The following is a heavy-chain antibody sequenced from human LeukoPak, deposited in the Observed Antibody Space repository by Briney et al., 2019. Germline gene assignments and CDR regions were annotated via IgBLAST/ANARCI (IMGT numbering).Heavy chain of an antibody. J-gene: IGHJ4*02. V-gene: IGHV3-7*03. CDR1: GFTFSSYW. Sequence: GGSLRLSCAASGFTFSSYWMSWVRQAPGKGLEWVANIKQDGSEKYYVDSVKGRFTISRDNAKNSLYLQMNSLRPEDTAFYYCAKDIIPMGFYCFDCWGQGTLVTVSS. CDR2: IKQDGSEK. CDR3: AKDIIPMGFYCFDC. D-gene: IGHD2-8*01.